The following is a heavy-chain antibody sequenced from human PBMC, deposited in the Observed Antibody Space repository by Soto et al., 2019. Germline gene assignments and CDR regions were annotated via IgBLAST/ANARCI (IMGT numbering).Heavy chain of an antibody. D-gene: IGHD6-13*01. V-gene: IGHV6-1*01. CDR1: GGSISSYY. CDR2: TYYRSKWYN. CDR3: ARGNSWSPYYFDY. Sequence: SETLSLTCTVSGGSISSYYWSRIRQSPSRGLEWLGRTYYRSKWYNDYAVSVKSRITINPDTSKNQFSLQLNSVTPEDTAVYYCARGNSWSPYYFDYWGQGTLVTVSS. J-gene: IGHJ4*02.